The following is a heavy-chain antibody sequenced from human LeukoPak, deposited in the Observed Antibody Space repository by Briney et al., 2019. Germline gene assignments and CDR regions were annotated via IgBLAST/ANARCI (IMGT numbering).Heavy chain of an antibody. Sequence: GGSLLLSCAASGFIFRSYWMSWVRAAPGKGLEWVANIKEDGSEKYYVDSVEGRFTISRDNTRNSLYVQMNILRAEDTAVYYCARKSGDPFDSWGQGTLVTVSS. CDR1: GFIFRSYW. V-gene: IGHV3-7*01. J-gene: IGHJ4*02. D-gene: IGHD4-17*01. CDR3: ARKSGDPFDS. CDR2: IKEDGSEK.